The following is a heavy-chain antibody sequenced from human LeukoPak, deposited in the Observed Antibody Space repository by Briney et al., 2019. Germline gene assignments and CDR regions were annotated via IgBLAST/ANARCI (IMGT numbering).Heavy chain of an antibody. CDR2: FDPEDGET. D-gene: IGHD3-3*01. CDR1: GYTLTELS. J-gene: IGHJ4*02. V-gene: IGHV1-24*01. Sequence: GASVKVSCKVSGYTLTELSMHWVRQAPGKGLEWMGGFDPEDGETIYAQKFQGRVTMTEDTSTDTAYMELSSLRSEDTAVYYCATDVNNDFWSRAFDYWGQGTLVTVSS. CDR3: ATDVNNDFWSRAFDY.